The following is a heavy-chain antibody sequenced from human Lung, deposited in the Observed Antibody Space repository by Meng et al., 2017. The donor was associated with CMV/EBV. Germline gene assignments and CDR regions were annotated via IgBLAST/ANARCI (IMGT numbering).Heavy chain of an antibody. CDR1: GFSLSTDGVG. Sequence: FSGFSLSTDGVGVGWLRQPPGKALEWSALIYWNDDKRYRPSLRNRLTVTKDTSKNQVVLTMTNMDPVDTATYYCAHRIFWSGYYDYWGQGILVTVSS. CDR3: AHRIFWSGYYDY. CDR2: IYWNDDK. D-gene: IGHD3-3*01. V-gene: IGHV2-5*01. J-gene: IGHJ4*02.